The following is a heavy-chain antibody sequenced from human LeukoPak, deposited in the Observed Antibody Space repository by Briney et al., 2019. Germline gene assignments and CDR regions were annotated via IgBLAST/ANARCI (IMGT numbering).Heavy chain of an antibody. D-gene: IGHD4-17*01. J-gene: IGHJ4*02. Sequence: SETLSLTCAVYGGSFSGYYWSWGRQPPGKGLEWIGEINHSGSTNYNPSLKSRVTISVDTSKNQFSLKLSSVTAADTAVYYCARTATTVTTIDYWGQGTLVTVSS. CDR1: GGSFSGYY. CDR3: ARTATTVTTIDY. CDR2: INHSGST. V-gene: IGHV4-34*01.